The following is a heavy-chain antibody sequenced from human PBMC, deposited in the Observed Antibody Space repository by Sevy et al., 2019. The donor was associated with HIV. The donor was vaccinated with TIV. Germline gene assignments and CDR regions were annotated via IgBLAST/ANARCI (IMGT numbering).Heavy chain of an antibody. V-gene: IGHV3-30*04. CDR1: GFTFIDYA. Sequence: GGSLRLSCADSGFTFIDYAMHWVRQAPGKGLEWVAVISDDGSKTYYADSVNGRFTISRDNSKNTLYLQMNCLGADDTAVYYCARGRVTSHYFDYWGQGTLVTVSS. D-gene: IGHD2-21*02. J-gene: IGHJ4*02. CDR2: ISDDGSKT. CDR3: ARGRVTSHYFDY.